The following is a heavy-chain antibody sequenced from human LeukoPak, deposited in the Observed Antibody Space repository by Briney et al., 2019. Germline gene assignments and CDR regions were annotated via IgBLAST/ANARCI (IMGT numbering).Heavy chain of an antibody. Sequence: GGSLRLSCAASGFTFSSYEMNWVRQAPGKGLEWVSYISSSGSTIYYADSVKGRFTISRDNAKNSLYLQMNSLRAEDTAVYYCAREVAYGGYHFDPWGRGTLVTVSS. V-gene: IGHV3-48*03. D-gene: IGHD4-17*01. CDR1: GFTFSSYE. CDR3: AREVAYGGYHFDP. CDR2: ISSSGSTI. J-gene: IGHJ2*01.